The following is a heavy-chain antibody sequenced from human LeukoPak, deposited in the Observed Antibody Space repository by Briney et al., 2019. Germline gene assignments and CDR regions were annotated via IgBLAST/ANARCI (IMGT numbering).Heavy chain of an antibody. V-gene: IGHV3-7*04. D-gene: IGHD3-10*01. CDR1: GFTFSSYW. J-gene: IGHJ4*02. Sequence: GGSLRLSCAASGFTFSSYWMSWVRQAPEKGLEWVANIKSDGSEKYYVDSVKGRFTISRDNAKNSLYLQMNSLRAEDTAVYYCARLYGSGSYYNFAYWGQGTLVTVSS. CDR2: IKSDGSEK. CDR3: ARLYGSGSYYNFAY.